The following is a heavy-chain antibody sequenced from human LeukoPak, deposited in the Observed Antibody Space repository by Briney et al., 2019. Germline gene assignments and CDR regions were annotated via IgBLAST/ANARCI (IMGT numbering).Heavy chain of an antibody. CDR2: ISWNSGSI. Sequence: PGGSLRLSCAASGFTFDDYAMHWVRQAPGKGLEWVSGISWNSGSIGYADSVKGRFTISRDNAKNSLYLQMNSLRAEDTALYYCAKDIKLGYSSNWYFEHWGQGTLVTVSS. CDR1: GFTFDDYA. J-gene: IGHJ1*01. D-gene: IGHD6-13*01. V-gene: IGHV3-9*01. CDR3: AKDIKLGYSSNWYFEH.